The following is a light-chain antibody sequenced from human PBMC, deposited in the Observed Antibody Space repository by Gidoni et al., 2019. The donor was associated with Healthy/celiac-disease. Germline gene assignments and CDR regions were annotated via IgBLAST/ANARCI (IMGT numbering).Light chain of an antibody. CDR1: QSVSSN. Sequence: EIVMTQSPATLSVSPGERATRSCRASQSVSSNLAWYQQKPGQAPRLLIYGASTRATGIPARFSGSGSGTEFTLTISSLQSEDFAVYYCQQYNTFTFGPGTKVDIK. CDR2: GAS. V-gene: IGKV3-15*01. J-gene: IGKJ3*01. CDR3: QQYNTFT.